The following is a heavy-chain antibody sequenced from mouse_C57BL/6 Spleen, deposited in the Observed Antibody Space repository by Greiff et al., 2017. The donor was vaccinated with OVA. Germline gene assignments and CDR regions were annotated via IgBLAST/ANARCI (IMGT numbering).Heavy chain of an antibody. CDR1: GYSITSGYY. V-gene: IGHV3-6*01. CDR3: ARGGLRIWYFDV. J-gene: IGHJ1*03. D-gene: IGHD2-4*01. Sequence: DVQLQESGPGLVKPSQSLSLTCSVTGYSITSGYYWNWIRQFPGNKLEWMGYISYDGSTNYNPYLKNRISITRDTSKNQFFLKLNSVTTEDTATDYCARGGLRIWYFDVWGTGTTVTVSS. CDR2: ISYDGST.